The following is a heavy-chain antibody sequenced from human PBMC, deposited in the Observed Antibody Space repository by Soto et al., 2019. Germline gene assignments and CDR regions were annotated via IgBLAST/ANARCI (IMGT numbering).Heavy chain of an antibody. D-gene: IGHD6-13*01. CDR2: IIPIFGTA. J-gene: IGHJ4*02. CDR1: GGTFSSYA. CDR3: ASAPYSYSSSPFDY. Sequence: QVQLVQSGAEVKKPGSSVKVSCKASGGTFSSYAISWVRQAPGQGLERMGGIIPIFGTANYAQKFQGRVTITADESTSTAYMELSSLRSEDTAVYYCASAPYSYSSSPFDYWGQGTLVTVSS. V-gene: IGHV1-69*01.